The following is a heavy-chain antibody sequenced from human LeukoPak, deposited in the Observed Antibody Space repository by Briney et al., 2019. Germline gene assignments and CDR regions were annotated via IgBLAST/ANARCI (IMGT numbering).Heavy chain of an antibody. V-gene: IGHV3-30*02. CDR2: IRYDGSNK. CDR1: GFTFSSYG. D-gene: IGHD3-10*01. Sequence: GGSLRLSCAASGFTFSSYGMHWVRQAAGKGLEWVAFIRYDGSNKCYAYSVKGRFTISRDNSKNTLYLQMNSLRAEDTAVYYCAKDGRDIWFGELFEYYFDYWGKATLVTVSS. CDR3: AKDGRDIWFGELFEYYFDY. J-gene: IGHJ4*02.